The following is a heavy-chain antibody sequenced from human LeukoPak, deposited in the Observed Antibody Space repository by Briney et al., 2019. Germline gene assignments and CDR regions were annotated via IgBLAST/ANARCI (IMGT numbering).Heavy chain of an antibody. CDR2: INPSGGST. CDR3: AAEDRAVAGPPLDY. Sequence: ASVKVSCRASGYTFTSYYMHWVRQAPGQGLEWMGIINPSGGSTSYAQKFQERVTFTRDMSTSTAYMELSSLRSEDTAVYYCAAEDRAVAGPPLDYWGQGTLVTVSS. J-gene: IGHJ4*02. CDR1: GYTFTSYY. V-gene: IGHV1-46*01. D-gene: IGHD6-19*01.